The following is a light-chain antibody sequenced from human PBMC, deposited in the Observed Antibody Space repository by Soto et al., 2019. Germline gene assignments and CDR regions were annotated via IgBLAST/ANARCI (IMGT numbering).Light chain of an antibody. V-gene: IGLV6-57*01. CDR3: QSYDNNNQV. CDR2: EDK. J-gene: IGLJ3*02. Sequence: NFMLTQPHSVSESPGKTVTISCTRSSGSIASNYVQWYQQRPGSSPTTVIYEDKQRPSVVPDRFSGSIDRSSNSASLTISGLKTEDEADYYCQSYDNNNQVFGGGTKLTVL. CDR1: SGSIASNY.